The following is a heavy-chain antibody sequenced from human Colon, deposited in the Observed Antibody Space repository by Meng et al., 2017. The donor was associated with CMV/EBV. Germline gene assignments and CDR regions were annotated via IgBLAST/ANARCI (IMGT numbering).Heavy chain of an antibody. CDR2: ITGSSGIT. J-gene: IGHJ4*02. CDR3: VKGGGWRPFDN. D-gene: IGHD6-19*01. V-gene: IGHV3-23*01. Sequence: CSAVGFYCRSYALGWVRQAPGKVLDWVSTITGSSGITYYPDSVKCRFTISRDNSKNTVYLEVNSLRVEDTAVYYCVKGGGWRPFDNWGQGTLVTVSS. CDR1: GFYCRSYA.